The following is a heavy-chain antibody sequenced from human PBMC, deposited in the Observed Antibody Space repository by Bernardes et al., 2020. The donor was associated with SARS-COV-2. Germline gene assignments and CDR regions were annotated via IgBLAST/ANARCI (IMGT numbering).Heavy chain of an antibody. V-gene: IGHV3-66*01. CDR3: ARDRGWLGTFES. D-gene: IGHD6-19*01. CDR1: GFTVSTNY. Sequence: GGSLRLSCAASGFTVSTNYMSWVRQAPGQGLEWVSLIESGGKTKYADSVKGRFTLSRDNSKNTLYLQMDRLRAEDTAVYYCARDRGWLGTFESWGQGTLVTVSS. J-gene: IGHJ4*02. CDR2: IESGGKT.